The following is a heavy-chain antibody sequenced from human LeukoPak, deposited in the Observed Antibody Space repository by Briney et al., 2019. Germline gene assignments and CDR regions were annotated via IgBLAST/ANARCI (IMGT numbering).Heavy chain of an antibody. CDR1: GFTVRSNY. J-gene: IGHJ6*02. Sequence: GGSLRLSCAASGFTVRSNYMSWVRQALGKGLEWVAVMSYDGSNKYYADSVKGRFTISRDNYKNTLYVQMSSLRVEDTAVYYCARDFQWLRAMDVWGQGATVTGSS. V-gene: IGHV3-30*03. CDR2: MSYDGSNK. D-gene: IGHD6-19*01. CDR3: ARDFQWLRAMDV.